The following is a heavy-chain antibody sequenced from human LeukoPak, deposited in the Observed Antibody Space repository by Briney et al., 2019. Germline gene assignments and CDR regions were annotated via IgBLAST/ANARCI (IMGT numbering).Heavy chain of an antibody. CDR3: ARSAAAGFSYYSYYLDV. Sequence: GGSLRLSCAASGFTFSIYSINWVRQAPGKGLVWVSRINSDGSSTTYADSVKGRFTISRDNAKNTLYLQMNSLRAEDTAVYYCARSAAAGFSYYSYYLDVWGKGTTVTIFS. V-gene: IGHV3-74*01. D-gene: IGHD6-13*01. J-gene: IGHJ6*03. CDR1: GFTFSIYS. CDR2: INSDGSST.